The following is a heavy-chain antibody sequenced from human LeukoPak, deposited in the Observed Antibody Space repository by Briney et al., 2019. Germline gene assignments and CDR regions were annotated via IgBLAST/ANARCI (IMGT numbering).Heavy chain of an antibody. V-gene: IGHV3-9*01. CDR2: ISWNSGSI. J-gene: IGHJ6*02. D-gene: IGHD2-15*01. CDR1: GFTFDDYA. Sequence: SLRLSCAASGFTFDDYAMHWVRQAPGKGLEWVSGISWNSGSIGYADSVKGRFTISRDNAKNSLYLQMNSLRAEDTALYYCAKDKGGSGGSYYGMDVWGQGTTVTVSS. CDR3: AKDKGGSGGSYYGMDV.